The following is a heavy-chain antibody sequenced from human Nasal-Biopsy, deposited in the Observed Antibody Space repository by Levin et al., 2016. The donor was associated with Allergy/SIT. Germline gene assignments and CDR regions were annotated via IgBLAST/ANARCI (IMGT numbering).Heavy chain of an antibody. V-gene: IGHV3-20*04. D-gene: IGHD3-10*01. Sequence: GESLKISCAASGFDFDDYGMTWVRQVPGRGLEWISDINWNGDRTRYADSVKGRFTISRDNAKRSLYLQMISLRVDDTALYYCARENERGGSGSDDNDYWGQGTLVIVSS. CDR1: GFDFDDYG. J-gene: IGHJ4*02. CDR2: INWNGDRT. CDR3: ARENERGGSGSDDNDY.